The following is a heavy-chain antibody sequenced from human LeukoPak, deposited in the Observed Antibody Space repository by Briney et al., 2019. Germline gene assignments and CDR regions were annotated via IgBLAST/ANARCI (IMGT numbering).Heavy chain of an antibody. Sequence: GSGPTLVKPKQTLTLTCTFSGFSLDSHGMCVSWIRQPPGKALEWLARIDWDDDKWYNPSLETRLAISKDTSKNQVVLTMTDMDPADTATYFCARTYYFDDSGRNPPAFDIWGQGTGVTVS. V-gene: IGHV2-70*11. J-gene: IGHJ3*02. CDR2: IDWDDDK. CDR1: GFSLDSHGMC. CDR3: ARTYYFDDSGRNPPAFDI. D-gene: IGHD3-22*01.